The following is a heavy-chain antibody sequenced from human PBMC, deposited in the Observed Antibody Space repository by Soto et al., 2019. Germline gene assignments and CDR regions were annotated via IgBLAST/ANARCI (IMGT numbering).Heavy chain of an antibody. CDR2: IYYSWTT. CDR1: GGSIRNGDYY. J-gene: IGHJ6*02. V-gene: IGHV4-30-4*01. Sequence: SETLSLTCTVSGGSIRNGDYYWSWIRQTPGKGLEWIGSIYYSWTTHNNTSLKSQVSVSIDTSKNQFSLKLTSVTAADTAVYYCARSRGREYHWCYYGMDVWGQGTTVTVSS. D-gene: IGHD1-1*01. CDR3: ARSRGREYHWCYYGMDV.